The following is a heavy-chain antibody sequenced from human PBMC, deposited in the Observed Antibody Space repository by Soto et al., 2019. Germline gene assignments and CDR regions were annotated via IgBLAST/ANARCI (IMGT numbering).Heavy chain of an antibody. Sequence: QVQLVESGGGVVQPGRSLRLSCAASGFTFSSYAMHWVRQAPGKGLEWVAVISYDGSNKYYADSVKGRFTISRDNSKKTRYLQMNSLRDEDTAVYYCARPLWRDDYNWGYFDLWGRGTLVTVSS. CDR1: GFTFSSYA. CDR2: ISYDGSNK. D-gene: IGHD4-4*01. J-gene: IGHJ2*01. V-gene: IGHV3-30-3*01. CDR3: ARPLWRDDYNWGYFDL.